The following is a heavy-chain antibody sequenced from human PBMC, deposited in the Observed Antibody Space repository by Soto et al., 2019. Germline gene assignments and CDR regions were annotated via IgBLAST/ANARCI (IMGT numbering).Heavy chain of an antibody. CDR2: MNPNSGNT. Sequence: ASVKVSCKASGYTFTSYDINWVRQATGQGLEWMGWMNPNSGNTGYAQKFQGRVTMTRNTSISTAYMELSSLRSEDTAVYYCARKGGWSGYFDYYYYMDVWGKGTTVTVSS. CDR1: GYTFTSYD. V-gene: IGHV1-8*01. CDR3: ARKGGWSGYFDYYYYMDV. D-gene: IGHD3-3*01. J-gene: IGHJ6*03.